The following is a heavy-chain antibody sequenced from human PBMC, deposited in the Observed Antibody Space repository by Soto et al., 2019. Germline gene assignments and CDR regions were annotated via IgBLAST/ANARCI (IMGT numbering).Heavy chain of an antibody. V-gene: IGHV5-51*01. J-gene: IGHJ4*02. CDR2: IYPGDSDT. CDR3: ARATERWLKSPFDY. D-gene: IGHD5-12*01. CDR1: GYSFTSYW. Sequence: PVESLSISCKASGYSFTSYWIGWVLQMPGKGLEWMGIIYPGDSDTRYSPSFQGQVTISADKSISTAYLQWSSLKASDTSMYYCARATERWLKSPFDYWGQGTMVTVSS.